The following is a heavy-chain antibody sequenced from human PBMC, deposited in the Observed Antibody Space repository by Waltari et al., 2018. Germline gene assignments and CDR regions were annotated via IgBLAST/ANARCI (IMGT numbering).Heavy chain of an antibody. CDR1: GFTFSSNW. CDR3: VSVKSAAFDI. CDR2: INQDGSEK. J-gene: IGHJ3*02. V-gene: IGHV3-7*01. Sequence: EVQLVESGGGLVQPGGSLRLSCAASGFTFSSNWMSWVRQAPGKGLEWVANINQDGSEKYYVDSVKGRFTISRDNAKNSLYLQMNSLRVEDTAVYYCVSVKSAAFDIWGQGTMVTVSS.